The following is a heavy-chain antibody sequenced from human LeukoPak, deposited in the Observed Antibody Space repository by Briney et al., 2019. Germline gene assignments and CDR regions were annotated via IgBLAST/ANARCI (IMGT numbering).Heavy chain of an antibody. Sequence: GGSLRLSCAASGSSYHPYAMTWLRQAPGEGLEWVAGISGSAVTTHYADSVKGRFTISRDNSKSLVYLQMNSPKAEDTAVYYCTKDSDYSALDACDIWGQGAMVTVSS. CDR1: GSSYHPYA. CDR2: ISGSAVTT. J-gene: IGHJ3*02. V-gene: IGHV3-23*01. D-gene: IGHD4-17*01. CDR3: TKDSDYSALDACDI.